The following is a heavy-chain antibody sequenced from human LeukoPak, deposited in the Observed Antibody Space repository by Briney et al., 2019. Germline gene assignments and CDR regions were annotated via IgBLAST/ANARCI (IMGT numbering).Heavy chain of an antibody. V-gene: IGHV3-30*04. D-gene: IGHD1-1*01. J-gene: IGHJ4*02. CDR2: ISYDGSNK. Sequence: GGSLRLSCAASGFTFSSYAMHWVRQAPGKGLEWVAVISYDGSNKYYADSVKGRFTISRDNSKNTLYLQMNSLRAEDTAVYYCARYNNNWRGTDYWGQGTLVTVSS. CDR1: GFTFSSYA. CDR3: ARYNNNWRGTDY.